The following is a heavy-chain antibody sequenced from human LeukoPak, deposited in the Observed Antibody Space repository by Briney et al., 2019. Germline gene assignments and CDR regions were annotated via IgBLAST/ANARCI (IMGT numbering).Heavy chain of an antibody. CDR2: TNRDGSST. CDR3: ARDSVEWYIFDY. J-gene: IGHJ4*02. D-gene: IGHD3-3*01. V-gene: IGHV3-74*01. CDR1: GFTFSSYW. Sequence: GGSLRLSCAASGFTFSSYWMHWVRQAPGKGPVWVARTNRDGSSTAYADSVKGRFTISKDNAKNTLYLLMNSLRAEDTAVYYCARDSVEWYIFDYWGQGTLVTVSS.